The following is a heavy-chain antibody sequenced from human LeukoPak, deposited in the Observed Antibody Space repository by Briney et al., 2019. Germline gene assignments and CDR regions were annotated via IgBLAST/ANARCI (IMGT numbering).Heavy chain of an antibody. J-gene: IGHJ4*02. Sequence: KTGGSLRLSCAASGFTFSTYSMNWVRQAPGKGLEWVSSISSSSSYIYYADSVKGRFTISRDNAKNSLYLQMNSLRAEDTAVYYCAMEGYSGNYPAYWGQGTLVTVSS. D-gene: IGHD1-26*01. V-gene: IGHV3-21*01. CDR1: GFTFSTYS. CDR3: AMEGYSGNYPAY. CDR2: ISSSSSYI.